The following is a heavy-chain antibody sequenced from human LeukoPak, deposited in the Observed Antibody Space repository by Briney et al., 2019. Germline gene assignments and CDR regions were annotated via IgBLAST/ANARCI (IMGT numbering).Heavy chain of an antibody. J-gene: IGHJ4*02. D-gene: IGHD5-18*01. CDR2: INPNSGVT. CDR1: RYTFTSYY. Sequence: ASVKDSCKASRYTFTSYYMHGGRQAPGQGLEWMGWINPNSGVTDYAQNFQGRVTMTRDTSISTAYVELSRLRADDTAVYYCARGTGEGYTYGRYYFDYWGQGTLVTVSS. CDR3: ARGTGEGYTYGRYYFDY. V-gene: IGHV1-2*02.